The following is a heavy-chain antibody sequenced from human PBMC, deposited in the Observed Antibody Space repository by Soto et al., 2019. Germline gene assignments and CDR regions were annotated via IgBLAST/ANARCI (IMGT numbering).Heavy chain of an antibody. CDR2: IYYSGST. V-gene: IGHV4-39*01. CDR3: ARHGRLGQHLELVGWFDP. J-gene: IGHJ5*02. D-gene: IGHD1-7*01. Sequence: SENLSLTCTVSGCSISSSSYYWGWIRQPPGKGLEWIGSIYYSGSTYYNPSLKSRVTISVDTSKNQFSLKRSSVTAADTAVYYCARHGRLGQHLELVGWFDPWGQGTLVIVSS. CDR1: GCSISSSSYY.